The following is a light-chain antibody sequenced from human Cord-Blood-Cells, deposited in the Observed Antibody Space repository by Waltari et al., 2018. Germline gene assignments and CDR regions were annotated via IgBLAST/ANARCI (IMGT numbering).Light chain of an antibody. J-gene: IGLJ2*01. CDR3: SSYTSSSTYVV. V-gene: IGLV2-14*01. Sequence: QSALTQPASVSGSPGQSITISCTGTSSDVGGYNYVSWYQQHPGKAPKLMIYDVSKRPSGVSNRVAGSKSGNTASLTISGLQAEDEADYYCSSYTSSSTYVVFGGGTKLTVL. CDR1: SSDVGGYNY. CDR2: DVS.